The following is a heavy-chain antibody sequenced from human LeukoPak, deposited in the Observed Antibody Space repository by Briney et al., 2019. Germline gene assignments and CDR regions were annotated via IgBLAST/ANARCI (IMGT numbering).Heavy chain of an antibody. CDR2: IRYDGSNK. J-gene: IGHJ5*02. CDR1: GFTFSSYG. D-gene: IGHD4-17*01. Sequence: GGSLRLSCAASGFTFSSYGMHWVRQAPGKGLEWVAFIRYDGSNKYYADSVKGRFTISRDNSKNTLYLQMNSLRAEDTAVYYCAKDRDYGDYGWFDPWGQGTLVTVSS. V-gene: IGHV3-30*02. CDR3: AKDRDYGDYGWFDP.